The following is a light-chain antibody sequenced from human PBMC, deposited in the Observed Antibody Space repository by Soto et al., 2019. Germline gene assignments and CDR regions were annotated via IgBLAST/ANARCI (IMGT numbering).Light chain of an antibody. V-gene: IGLV2-14*01. CDR3: SSYTSSSTYV. J-gene: IGLJ1*01. Sequence: SVLTQPASVSGSPGQSITISCTGTSSDVGGYIYVSWYQQHPGKAPKLMIYDVSNRPSGVSNRFSGSKSGNTASLTISGLQAEDEADYYCSSYTSSSTYVFGTGTKVTVL. CDR1: SSDVGGYIY. CDR2: DVS.